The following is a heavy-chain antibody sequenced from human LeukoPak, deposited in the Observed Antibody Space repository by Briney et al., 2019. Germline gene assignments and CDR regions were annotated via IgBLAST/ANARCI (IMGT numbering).Heavy chain of an antibody. D-gene: IGHD2-8*01. V-gene: IGHV3-23*01. CDR1: GFPLSSNA. J-gene: IGHJ4*02. Sequence: GGSLRLSCAASGFPLSSNAMSWVRQAPGKGLVWVSAISSGVDSTYYADSVKGRFTTSRDNSKNTLYLQMNSLRAEDTAVYYCAKGKNGFDYWGQGTLVTVSS. CDR3: AKGKNGFDY. CDR2: ISSGVDST.